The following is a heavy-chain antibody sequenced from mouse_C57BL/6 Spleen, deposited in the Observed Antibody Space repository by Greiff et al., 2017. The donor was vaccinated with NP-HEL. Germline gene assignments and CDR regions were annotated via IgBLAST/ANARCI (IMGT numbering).Heavy chain of an antibody. CDR1: GYTFTGYW. CDR2: ILPGSGST. CDR3: ARRSHHHTVVADYFDY. Sequence: VQLRQSGAELMKPGASVKLSCKATGYTFTGYWIEWVKQRPGHGLEWIGEILPGSGSTNYNEKFKGKATFTADTSSNTAYMQLSSLTTEDSAIYYCARRSHHHTVVADYFDYWGQGTTLTVSS. J-gene: IGHJ2*01. D-gene: IGHD1-1*01. V-gene: IGHV1-9*01.